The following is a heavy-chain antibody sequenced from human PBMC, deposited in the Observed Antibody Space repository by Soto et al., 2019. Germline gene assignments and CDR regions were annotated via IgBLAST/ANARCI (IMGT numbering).Heavy chain of an antibody. V-gene: IGHV3-30*18. D-gene: IGHD1-26*01. CDR2: ISYDGSDK. CDR3: AKVACGSHEALEY. Sequence: QVQLVESGGGVVQPGRSLRLSCAASGFTFRSFGMHWVRQAPGKGLEWVALISYDGSDKYYGESVKGRFTISRDNSKNTLYLQMNSLRDVDTAVYYCAKVACGSHEALEYWGQGTLVTVSS. CDR1: GFTFRSFG. J-gene: IGHJ4*02.